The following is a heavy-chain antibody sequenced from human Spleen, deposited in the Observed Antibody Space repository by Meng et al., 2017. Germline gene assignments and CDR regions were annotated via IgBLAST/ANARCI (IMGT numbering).Heavy chain of an antibody. V-gene: IGHV3-74*03. CDR3: ASAPGIAVAGQYYYYYYGMDV. CDR2: INSDGSST. J-gene: IGHJ6*02. CDR1: GFTFSNYW. Sequence: GESLKISCAASGFTFSNYWMHWVRQAPGKGLVWVSRINSDGSSTTYADSVKGRFTISRDNAKNTLYLQMNSLRAEDTAVYYCASAPGIAVAGQYYYYYYGMDVWGQGTTVTVS. D-gene: IGHD6-19*01.